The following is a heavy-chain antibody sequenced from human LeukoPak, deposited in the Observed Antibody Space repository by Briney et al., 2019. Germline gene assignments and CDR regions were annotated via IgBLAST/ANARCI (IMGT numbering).Heavy chain of an antibody. D-gene: IGHD1-26*01. CDR3: AREKVGATDWSDP. CDR2: IYTSGST. J-gene: IGHJ5*02. CDR1: GGSISSGSYY. Sequence: SETLSLTCTVSGGSISSGSYYWSWIRQPAGKGLEWIGRIYTSGSTNYNPSLKSRVTISVDTSKNQFSLKLSSVTAADTAVYYCAREKVGATDWSDPWGQGTLVTVSS. V-gene: IGHV4-61*02.